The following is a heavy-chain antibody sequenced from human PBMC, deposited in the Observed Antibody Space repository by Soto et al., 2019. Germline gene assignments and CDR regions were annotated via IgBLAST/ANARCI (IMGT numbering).Heavy chain of an antibody. CDR1: GFTFSSYS. J-gene: IGHJ6*02. CDR3: AREMNPKDIVVVPGVHYYGMDV. CDR2: ISSSSSTI. D-gene: IGHD2-2*01. Sequence: PGGSLRLSCAASGFTFSSYSMNWVRQAPGKGLEWVSYISSSSSTIYYADSVKGRFTISRDNAKNSLYLQMNSLRAEDTAVYYCAREMNPKDIVVVPGVHYYGMDVWGQGTTVTVSS. V-gene: IGHV3-48*01.